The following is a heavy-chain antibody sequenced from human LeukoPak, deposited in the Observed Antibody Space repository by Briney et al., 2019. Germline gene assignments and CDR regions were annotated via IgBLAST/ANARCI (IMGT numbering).Heavy chain of an antibody. V-gene: IGHV3-74*03. CDR3: AKGGTTVVDY. Sequence: PGGSLRLSCGATGFTISSYWMHWVRQAPGKGLAWVSRINGDGSSTTYADSVKGRFTISRDNAKNTLYLQMNSLRAEGTAVYYCAKGGTTVVDYWGQGTLVTVSS. CDR2: INGDGSST. J-gene: IGHJ4*02. CDR1: GFTISSYW. D-gene: IGHD4-23*01.